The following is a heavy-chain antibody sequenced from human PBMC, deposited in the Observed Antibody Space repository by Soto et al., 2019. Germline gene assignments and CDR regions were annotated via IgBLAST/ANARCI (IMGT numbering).Heavy chain of an antibody. CDR2: ISGSDGST. CDR1: GFTFSNYA. V-gene: IGHV3-23*01. J-gene: IGHJ4*02. Sequence: VQPGGSLRLSCAASGFTFSNYAMSWVRQAPGKGLEWVSAISGSDGSTYYADSVKGRFTISRDNSKNTLYLQMNSLRAEDAAVYYCAKRGVIGAAAGYFDSWGQGTLVTVSS. CDR3: AKRGVIGAAAGYFDS. D-gene: IGHD6-13*01.